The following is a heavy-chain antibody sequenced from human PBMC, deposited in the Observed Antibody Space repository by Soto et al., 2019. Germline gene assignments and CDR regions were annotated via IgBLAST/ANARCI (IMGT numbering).Heavy chain of an antibody. V-gene: IGHV4-61*01. D-gene: IGHD6-19*01. CDR3: EVADTSYGMDV. J-gene: IGHJ6*02. CDR2: IYYSGST. CDR1: GGSVSRDSYY. Sequence: SETLSLTCTVSGGSVSRDSYYWNWIRQPPGKGLEWIGNIYYSGSTKYNPSLKSRVTISVDTSKNHFSLSLSSVTAADTAVYYCEVADTSYGMDVWGQGTTVTVSS.